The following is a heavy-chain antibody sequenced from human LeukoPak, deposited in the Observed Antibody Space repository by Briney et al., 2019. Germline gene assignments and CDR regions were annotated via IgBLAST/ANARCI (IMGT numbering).Heavy chain of an antibody. CDR2: ISSSSSYI. CDR1: GFTFSSYS. CDR3: ARDCLGDTAMED. V-gene: IGHV3-21*01. D-gene: IGHD5-18*01. Sequence: RGSLRLSCAASGFTFSSYSMNWVRQAPGKGLEWVSSISSSSSYIYYADSVKGRFTISRDNAKNSLYLQMNSLRAEDTAVYYCARDCLGDTAMEDWGQGTLVTVSS. J-gene: IGHJ4*02.